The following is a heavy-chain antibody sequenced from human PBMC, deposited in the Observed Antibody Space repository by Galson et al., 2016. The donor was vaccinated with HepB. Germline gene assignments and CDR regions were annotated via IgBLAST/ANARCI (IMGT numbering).Heavy chain of an antibody. D-gene: IGHD2-15*01. CDR1: GDSVSNGDYY. CDR3: ARGPPEGCGGGTCYIGAFDI. V-gene: IGHV4-30-4*01. Sequence: LSLTCTVSGDSVSNGDYYWSWIRQPPGKGLEWIGYIYYSGNTYYNPSLTGRSTISVDTSKTQFSLKLTSVTAADTAVYYCARGPPEGCGGGTCYIGAFDIWGQGTMVAVSS. CDR2: IYYSGNT. J-gene: IGHJ3*02.